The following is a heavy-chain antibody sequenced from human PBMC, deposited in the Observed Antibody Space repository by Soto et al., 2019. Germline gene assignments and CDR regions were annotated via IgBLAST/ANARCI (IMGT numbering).Heavy chain of an antibody. CDR3: ARPHYYDFWSVPTLDY. D-gene: IGHD3-3*01. CDR2: ISYDGSNK. J-gene: IGHJ4*02. V-gene: IGHV3-30-3*01. CDR1: GFTFSSYA. Sequence: QVELVESGGGVVQPGRSLRLSCAASGFTFSSYAMHWVRQAPGKGLEWVAVISYDGSNKYYADSVKGRFTISRDNSKNTLYLQMNSLRPEDTAVYYCARPHYYDFWSVPTLDYWGQGTLVTVSS.